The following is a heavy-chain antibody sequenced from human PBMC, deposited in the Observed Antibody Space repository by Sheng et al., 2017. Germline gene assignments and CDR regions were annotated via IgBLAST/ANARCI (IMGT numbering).Heavy chain of an antibody. CDR1: GYSISSGYY. CDR3: ARTMRDDWLLPIDAFDI. V-gene: IGHV4-38-2*01. CDR2: IYHSGST. Sequence: QVQLQESGPGLVKPSETLSLTCAVSGYSISSGYYWGWIRQPPGKGLEWIGSIYHSGSTYYNPSLKSRVTISVDTSKNQFSLKLSSVTAADTAVYYCARTMRDDWLLPIDAFDIWGQGTMVTVSS. J-gene: IGHJ3*02. D-gene: IGHD3-9*01.